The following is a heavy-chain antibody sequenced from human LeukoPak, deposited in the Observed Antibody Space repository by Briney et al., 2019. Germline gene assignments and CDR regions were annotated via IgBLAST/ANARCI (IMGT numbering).Heavy chain of an antibody. D-gene: IGHD3-22*01. CDR1: GGSISNYH. CDR2: IYYSGST. J-gene: IGHJ6*03. CDR3: ARGRFDYYDSSGYYRPREYYYYYYYMDV. Sequence: SSETLSLTCTVSGGSISNYHWSWIRQSPGKGLEWIGYIYYSGSTNYKPSLKSRVTISVDTSKNQFFLKLSSVTAADTAVYYCARGRFDYYDSSGYYRPREYYYYYYYMDVWGKGTTVTMSS. V-gene: IGHV4-59*01.